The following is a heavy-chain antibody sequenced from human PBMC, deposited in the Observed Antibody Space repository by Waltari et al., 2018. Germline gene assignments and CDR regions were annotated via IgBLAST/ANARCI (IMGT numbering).Heavy chain of an antibody. Sequence: EIQLVGSGGGLVKPGGYLRRPGEASGVTFSIYNMSWVRQDPGKGLEWVSSIGIGTSYIYYEDSVKGRFTISRDNAKNSLYLQMNSLKVEDTAVYYCARAWDDFDYWGQGALVTVSS. J-gene: IGHJ4*02. CDR2: IGIGTSYI. CDR3: ARAWDDFDY. V-gene: IGHV3-21*02. CDR1: GVTFSIYN. D-gene: IGHD1-26*01.